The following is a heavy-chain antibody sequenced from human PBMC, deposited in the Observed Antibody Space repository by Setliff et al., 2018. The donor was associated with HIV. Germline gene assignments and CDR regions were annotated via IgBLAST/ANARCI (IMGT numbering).Heavy chain of an antibody. J-gene: IGHJ6*02. CDR2: INPSGEST. D-gene: IGHD3-10*01. CDR3: ARDRGDLSLAYYLYYGMDV. V-gene: IGHV1-46*01. Sequence: ASVKVSCKACGGTSNYYMHWVRQAPGQGLEWMGMINPSGESTTYAQRFQGRVTMTTDRSTSTVYMELSSLRSEDTAVYYCARDRGDLSLAYYLYYGMDVWGQGTTVTVSS. CDR1: GGTSNYY.